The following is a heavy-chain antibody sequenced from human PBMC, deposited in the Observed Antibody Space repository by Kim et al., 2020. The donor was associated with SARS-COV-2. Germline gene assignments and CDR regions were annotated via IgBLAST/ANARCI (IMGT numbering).Heavy chain of an antibody. J-gene: IGHJ4*02. Sequence: EDYVKGRFTIYRDNSKNTLYLQMNSLRAEDTAVYYCARHDSSGYYDPPGYWGQGTLVTVSS. D-gene: IGHD3-22*01. V-gene: IGHV3-66*04. CDR3: ARHDSSGYYDPPGY.